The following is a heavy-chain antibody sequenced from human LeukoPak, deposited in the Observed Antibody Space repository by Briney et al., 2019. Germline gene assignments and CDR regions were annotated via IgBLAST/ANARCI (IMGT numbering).Heavy chain of an antibody. CDR2: IRSKANSYAT. Sequence: GSLKLSCAASGFTFSGSAMHWVRQASGKGLEWVGRIRSKANSYATAYAASVKGRFTISRDDSKNTAYLQMNSLKTEDTAVYYCTRHVPNYYDSSGYPYYFDYWGQGTLVTVSS. D-gene: IGHD3-22*01. V-gene: IGHV3-73*01. CDR3: TRHVPNYYDSSGYPYYFDY. CDR1: GFTFSGSA. J-gene: IGHJ4*02.